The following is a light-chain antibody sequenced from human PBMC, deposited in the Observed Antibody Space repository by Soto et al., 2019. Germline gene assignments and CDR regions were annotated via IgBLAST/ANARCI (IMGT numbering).Light chain of an antibody. CDR1: SSDVGGYNY. CDR2: DVS. Sequence: QSVLTQPASVSGSPGQSITISCTGTSSDVGGYNYVSWYQQHPGQAPKLMIYDVSNRPSGVSNRFSGSKSGNTASLTISGLRAEDEADYYCSSYPSSISVVFGGGTKLTVL. J-gene: IGLJ2*01. V-gene: IGLV2-14*01. CDR3: SSYPSSISVV.